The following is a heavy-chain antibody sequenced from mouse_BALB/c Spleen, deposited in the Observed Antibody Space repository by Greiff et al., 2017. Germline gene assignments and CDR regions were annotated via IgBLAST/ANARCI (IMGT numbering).Heavy chain of an antibody. CDR1: GYTFTDYE. V-gene: IGHV1-15*01. Sequence: QVQLQQSGAELVRPGASVTLSCKASGYTFTDYEMHWVKQTPVHGLEWIGAIDPETGGTAYNQKFKGKATLTADKSSSTAYMELRSLTSEDSAVYYCTRSNGNYWIDYWGQGTTLTVSS. D-gene: IGHD2-1*01. CDR3: TRSNGNYWIDY. CDR2: IDPETGGT. J-gene: IGHJ2*01.